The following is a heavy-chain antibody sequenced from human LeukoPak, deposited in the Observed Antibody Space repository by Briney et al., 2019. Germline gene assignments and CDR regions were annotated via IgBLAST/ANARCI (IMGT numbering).Heavy chain of an antibody. CDR3: ARIKSEMATARGAFDI. CDR1: GYSFTSYW. J-gene: IGHJ3*02. CDR2: IYPGDSDT. V-gene: IGHV5-51*01. Sequence: GESLKISCKGSGYSFTSYWIGWVRQMPGKGLEWMGIIYPGDSDTRYSTSFQGQVTISADKSISTAYLQWSSLKASDTAMYYCARIKSEMATARGAFDIWGQGTMVTVSS. D-gene: IGHD5-24*01.